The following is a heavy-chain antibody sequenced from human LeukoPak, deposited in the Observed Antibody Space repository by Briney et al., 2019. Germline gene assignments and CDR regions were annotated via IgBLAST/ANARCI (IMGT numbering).Heavy chain of an antibody. CDR3: AKSGGLSGSGRLAMDV. CDR2: ISGSGGST. J-gene: IGHJ6*01. CDR1: GFTFSTYA. D-gene: IGHD3-10*01. V-gene: IGHV3-23*01. Sequence: PGGSLRLSCAASGFTFSTYAMSWVRLAPGKGLEWVSGISGSGGSTYYADSVKGRFTSSRDNSNNTLYVQMNSLRVEDTAVYYCAKSGGLSGSGRLAMDVWGKGPRSPSPQ.